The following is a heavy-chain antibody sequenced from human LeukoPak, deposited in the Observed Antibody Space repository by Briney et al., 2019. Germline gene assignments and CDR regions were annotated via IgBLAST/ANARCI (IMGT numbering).Heavy chain of an antibody. J-gene: IGHJ6*03. CDR3: ARQEKGYYYYYMDV. CDR2: IYYSGST. Sequence: SETLSLTCTVSGGSISSSSYYWGWIRQPPGKGLEWIGSIYYSGSTYYNPSLKSRVTISVDTSKNQFSLKLSSVTAADTAVYYCARQEKGYYYYYMDVWGKGTTVTVSS. V-gene: IGHV4-39*07. CDR1: GGSISSSSYY.